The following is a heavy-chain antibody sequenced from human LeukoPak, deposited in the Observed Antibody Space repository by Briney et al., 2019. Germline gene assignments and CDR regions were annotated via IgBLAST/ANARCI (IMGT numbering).Heavy chain of an antibody. D-gene: IGHD2-8*01. CDR3: ARFSNTMVYAIFDY. V-gene: IGHV4-31*03. CDR1: GDSISSGGYY. Sequence: SQTLSLTCTVSGDSISSGGYYWSWIRQHPGKGLEWIGYIYYSGSTYYNPSLKSRVTISIDTSKNQFSLKLNSVTAADTAMYYCARFSNTMVYAIFDYWGQGTLVAVSS. CDR2: IYYSGST. J-gene: IGHJ4*02.